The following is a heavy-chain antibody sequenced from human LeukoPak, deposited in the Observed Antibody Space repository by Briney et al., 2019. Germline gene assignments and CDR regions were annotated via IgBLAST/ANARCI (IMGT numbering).Heavy chain of an antibody. Sequence: PGGSLRLSCAASGFTSGNFGMHWVRQAPGKGLEWVAFIRIDGANEFYAGSVKARFTISRDNSQNTVSLQLNNLRIEDTALYYCAKTSLSDPSGHYYYMDVWGKGTTVTVSS. J-gene: IGHJ6*03. V-gene: IGHV3-30*02. CDR1: GFTSGNFG. CDR2: IRIDGANE. D-gene: IGHD3-3*01. CDR3: AKTSLSDPSGHYYYMDV.